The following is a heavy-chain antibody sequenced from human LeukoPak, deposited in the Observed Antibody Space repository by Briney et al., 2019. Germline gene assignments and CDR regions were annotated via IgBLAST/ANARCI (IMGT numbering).Heavy chain of an antibody. Sequence: GGSLRLSCAASGFTFSSYEMNWVRQAPGKGLEWVSYISSSGSTIYYADSVKGRFTISRDNAKNSLYLQMNSLRAEDTALYYCARDLGSSSWSNWFDPWGQGTLVTVSS. D-gene: IGHD6-13*01. J-gene: IGHJ5*02. CDR3: ARDLGSSSWSNWFDP. CDR1: GFTFSSYE. V-gene: IGHV3-48*03. CDR2: ISSSGSTI.